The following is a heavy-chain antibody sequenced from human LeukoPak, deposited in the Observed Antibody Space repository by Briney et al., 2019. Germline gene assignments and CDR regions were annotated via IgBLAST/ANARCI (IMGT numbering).Heavy chain of an antibody. CDR2: INPSGGST. V-gene: IGHV1-46*01. D-gene: IGHD5-12*01. J-gene: IGHJ6*02. CDR3: ARDLRGYSYYYGMDV. Sequence: ASVKVSCKASGGTFSSYAISWVRQAPGQGLEWMGIINPSGGSTSYAQKFQGRVTMTRDTSTSTVYMELSSLRSEDTAVYYCARDLRGYSYYYGMDVWGQGTTDTVSS. CDR1: GGTFSSYA.